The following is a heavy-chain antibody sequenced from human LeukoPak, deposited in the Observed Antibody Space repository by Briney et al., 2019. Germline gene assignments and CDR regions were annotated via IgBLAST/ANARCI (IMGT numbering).Heavy chain of an antibody. CDR1: GCSISSYY. V-gene: IGHV4-4*07. CDR2: IYTSGST. CDR3: AREREEPYSSSWYPPRWFDP. D-gene: IGHD6-13*01. Sequence: SETLSLTCTVSGCSISSYYWSWIRQPPGKGLEWIGRIYTSGSTNYNPSLKGRVTMSVDTSKNQFSLKLSSVTAADTAVYYCAREREEPYSSSWYPPRWFDPWGQGTLVTVSS. J-gene: IGHJ5*02.